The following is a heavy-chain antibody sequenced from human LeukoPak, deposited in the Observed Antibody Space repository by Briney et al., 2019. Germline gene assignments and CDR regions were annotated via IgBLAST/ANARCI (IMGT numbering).Heavy chain of an antibody. Sequence: SVKVSRKASGGTFSSYAISWVRQAPGQGLEWMGRIIPILDIANYAQKFQGRVTITADKSTSTAYMELSSLRSEDTAVYYCASSIAAAAGNAFDIWGQGTMVTVSS. J-gene: IGHJ3*02. D-gene: IGHD6-13*01. CDR2: IIPILDIA. CDR3: ASSIAAAAGNAFDI. CDR1: GGTFSSYA. V-gene: IGHV1-69*04.